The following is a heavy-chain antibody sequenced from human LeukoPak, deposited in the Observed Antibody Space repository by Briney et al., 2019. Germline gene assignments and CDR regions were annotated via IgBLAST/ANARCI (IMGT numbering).Heavy chain of an antibody. CDR2: IYSSGST. J-gene: IGHJ6*03. D-gene: IGHD6-19*01. CDR3: ARVGGGWDDYYYYYYMDV. CDR1: GGSISGYY. V-gene: IGHV4-4*07. Sequence: SETLSLTCTVSGGSISGYYWSWVRQPAGKGLEWIGRIYSSGSTNYNPTLKSRVTMSVDTSKNQFSLKLSSVTAADTAVDYCARVGGGWDDYYYYYYMDVWGKGTTVTVSS.